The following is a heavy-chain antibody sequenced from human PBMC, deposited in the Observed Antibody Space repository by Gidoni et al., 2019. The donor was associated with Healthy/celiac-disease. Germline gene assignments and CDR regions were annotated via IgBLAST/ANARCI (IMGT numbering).Heavy chain of an antibody. D-gene: IGHD3-10*01. CDR1: GCAIGSRIYY. CDR2: IYYSGST. J-gene: IGHJ4*02. CDR3: ARNKYYYGSGSYALDY. V-gene: IGHV4-39*01. Sequence: QLQLQESGPGLVKPSETLSLTCPVSGCAIGSRIYYWGWIRQPPGKGLEWIGSIYYSGSTYNNPSLKSRVTISVDTSKNQFSLKLSSVTAADTAVYYCARNKYYYGSGSYALDYWGQGTLVTVSS.